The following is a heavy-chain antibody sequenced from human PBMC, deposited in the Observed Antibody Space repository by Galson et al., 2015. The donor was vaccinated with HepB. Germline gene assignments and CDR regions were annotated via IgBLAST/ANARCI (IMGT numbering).Heavy chain of an antibody. V-gene: IGHV3-15*01. J-gene: IGHJ5*02. Sequence: SLRLSCAASGFTLSNIWMSWVRQAPGKGLEWVGRIKSKTDGDTTEYAAPVKGRFIISRDDSKNTLYLQMNSLNTEDTAVYYCKRGFDPWGQGTLVTVSS. CDR3: KRGFDP. CDR2: IKSKTDGDTT. CDR1: GFTLSNIW.